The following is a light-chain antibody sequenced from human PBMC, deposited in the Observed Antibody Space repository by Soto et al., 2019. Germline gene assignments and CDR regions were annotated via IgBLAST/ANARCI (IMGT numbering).Light chain of an antibody. CDR2: GNS. Sequence: QSVLTQPPSVSGAPGQRVTISCTGSSSNIGAGYDVHWYQQLPGTAPKLLIYGNSNRPSGVPDRFSGSKSGTSASLAITGLQAEDEADYYCQSSDSSLNVFRTGTKLTVL. CDR3: QSSDSSLNV. V-gene: IGLV1-40*01. CDR1: SSNIGAGYD. J-gene: IGLJ1*01.